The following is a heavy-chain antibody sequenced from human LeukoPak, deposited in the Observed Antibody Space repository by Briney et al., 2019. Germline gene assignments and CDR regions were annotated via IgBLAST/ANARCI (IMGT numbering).Heavy chain of an antibody. D-gene: IGHD3-10*01. CDR2: IIPIFGTA. Sequence: VSCKASGGTFSSYAISWVRQAPGQGLEXMGGIIPIFGTANYAQKFQGRVTITADESTSTAYMELSSLRSEDTAVYYCARVGSMXRVDAFDIWGQGTMVTVSS. V-gene: IGHV1-69*01. J-gene: IGHJ3*02. CDR1: GGTFSSYA. CDR3: ARVGSMXRVDAFDI.